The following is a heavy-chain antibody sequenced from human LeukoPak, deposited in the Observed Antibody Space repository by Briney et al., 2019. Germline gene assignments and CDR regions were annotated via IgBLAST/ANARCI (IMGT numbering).Heavy chain of an antibody. D-gene: IGHD6-13*01. V-gene: IGHV1-18*01. J-gene: IGHJ4*02. Sequence: ASVKVSCKASGYTFTTYGITWVRQAPGQGLEWMGWISGYNGDTNYVQKLRGRVTMTTDTSTSTAYMELRSLRSDDTAVYYCARDGGGSSWYYDYWGQGTLVTVSS. CDR3: ARDGGGSSWYYDY. CDR1: GYTFTTYG. CDR2: ISGYNGDT.